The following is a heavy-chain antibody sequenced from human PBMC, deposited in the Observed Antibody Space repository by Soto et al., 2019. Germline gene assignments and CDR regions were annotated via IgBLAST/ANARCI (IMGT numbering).Heavy chain of an antibody. J-gene: IGHJ6*02. D-gene: IGHD1-26*01. CDR1: GGSISSGGYY. V-gene: IGHV4-30-2*01. CDR2: IYHSGST. CDR3: ARGGISYGMDV. Sequence: SETLSLTCAVSGGSISSGGYYWSWIRQPPGKGLEWIGYIYHSGSTYYNPSLKSRVTISVDRSKNQSSLKLSSVTAADTAVYYCARGGISYGMDVWGQGTTVTVCS.